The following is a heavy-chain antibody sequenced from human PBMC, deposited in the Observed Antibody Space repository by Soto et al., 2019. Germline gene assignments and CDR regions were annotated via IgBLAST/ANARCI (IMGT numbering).Heavy chain of an antibody. CDR2: ISAYNGNT. J-gene: IGHJ6*02. Sequence: ASVKVSCKASGYTFTSYGISWVRQAPGQGLEWMGWISAYNGNTNYAQKLQGRVTMTTDTSTSTAYMELRSLRSDDTAVYYCAREVSSSRWYVPATYGMDVWGQGTTVTVSS. D-gene: IGHD6-13*01. CDR1: GYTFTSYG. V-gene: IGHV1-18*01. CDR3: AREVSSSRWYVPATYGMDV.